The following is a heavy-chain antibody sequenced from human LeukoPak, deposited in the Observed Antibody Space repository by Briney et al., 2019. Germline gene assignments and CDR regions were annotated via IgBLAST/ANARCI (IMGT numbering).Heavy chain of an antibody. V-gene: IGHV1-2*02. CDR2: SNTNSDGT. J-gene: IGHJ4*02. Sequence: VSVKVSCKASGYTFTGYYMHWVRQAPGQGLGWMGWSNTNSDGTTYAQRFQGRVTLTRDTSIPTAYTELTSLRSDDTAFYYCATAPVGAAPLYWGQGTLVTVSS. CDR1: GYTFTGYY. D-gene: IGHD1-26*01. CDR3: ATAPVGAAPLY.